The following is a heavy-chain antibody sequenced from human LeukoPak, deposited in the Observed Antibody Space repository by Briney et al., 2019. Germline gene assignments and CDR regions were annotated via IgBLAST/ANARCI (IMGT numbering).Heavy chain of an antibody. CDR2: ISGSGGST. J-gene: IGHJ4*02. D-gene: IGHD4-23*01. V-gene: IGHV3-23*01. CDR3: AKRMGDYAGTPVDY. Sequence: TGGSLRLSCAASGFTFSSYAMSWVRQAPGKGLEWVSAISGSGGSTYYADSVKGRFTISRDNSKKTLYLQMNSLRAAATAVYYCAKRMGDYAGTPVDYCGQGTLVTVSS. CDR1: GFTFSSYA.